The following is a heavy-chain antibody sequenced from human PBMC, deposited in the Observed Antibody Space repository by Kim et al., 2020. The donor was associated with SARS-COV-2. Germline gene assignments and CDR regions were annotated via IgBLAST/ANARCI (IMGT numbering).Heavy chain of an antibody. D-gene: IGHD6-19*01. V-gene: IGHV4-4*02. CDR2: IYHSGST. Sequence: SETLSLTCAVSGGSISSSNWWSWVRQPPGKGLEWIGEIYHSGSTNYNPSLKSRVTISVDKSKNQFSLKLSSVTAADTAVYYCASIAVAGDWYFDLWGRGTLVTVSS. J-gene: IGHJ2*01. CDR1: GGSISSSNW. CDR3: ASIAVAGDWYFDL.